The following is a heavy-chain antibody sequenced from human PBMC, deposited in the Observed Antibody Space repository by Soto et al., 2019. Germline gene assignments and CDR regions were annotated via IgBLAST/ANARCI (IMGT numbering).Heavy chain of an antibody. CDR3: ARDQCFGGGRSCYYFDF. D-gene: IGHD2-15*01. J-gene: IGHJ4*02. Sequence: ALRLSGAASGFTFTTYAIHWVRQAPGKGLEWVAVISNDGRGKYYADSVKGRFTISRDNSKNTLYLQMNSLRSDDTAVYYCARDQCFGGGRSCYYFDFWGQGTLVTVSS. V-gene: IGHV3-30*04. CDR1: GFTFTTYA. CDR2: ISNDGRGK.